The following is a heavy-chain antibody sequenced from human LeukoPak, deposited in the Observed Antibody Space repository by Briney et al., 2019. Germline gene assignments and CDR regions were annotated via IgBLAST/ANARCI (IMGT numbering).Heavy chain of an antibody. V-gene: IGHV3-11*01. CDR2: ISSSGSTI. CDR3: ASTIFGVVTDPYGMDV. J-gene: IGHJ6*02. CDR1: GFTFSDYY. D-gene: IGHD3-3*01. Sequence: PGGSLRLSCAASGFTFSDYYMSWIRQAPGKGLEWVSYISSSGSTIYYAGSVKGRFTISRDNAKNSLYLQMNSLRAEDTAVYYCASTIFGVVTDPYGMDVWGQGTTVTVSS.